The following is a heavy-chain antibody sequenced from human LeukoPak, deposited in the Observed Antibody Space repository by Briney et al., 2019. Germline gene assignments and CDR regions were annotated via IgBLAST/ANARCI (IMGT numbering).Heavy chain of an antibody. V-gene: IGHV4-4*02. CDR1: GGSITTTNW. CDR3: TRESGAFSPFGF. D-gene: IGHD1-26*01. J-gene: IGHJ4*02. Sequence: PSGTLSLTYAVSGGSITTTNWWRWVRQPPGKGLEWIGEVHLNGATNYNPSLESRFSMSIDKSNNHLSLEVTSVTAADTAMYYCTRESGAFSPFGFWGQGTLVTVSS. CDR2: VHLNGAT.